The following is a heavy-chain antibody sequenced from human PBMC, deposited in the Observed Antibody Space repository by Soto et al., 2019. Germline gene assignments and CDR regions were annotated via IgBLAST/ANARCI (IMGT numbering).Heavy chain of an antibody. CDR3: ARDGVGGDKYYFDY. CDR1: GGSISSGDYY. D-gene: IGHD2-21*02. CDR2: IYYSGST. J-gene: IGHJ4*02. Sequence: SETLSLTCTVSGGSISSGDYYWSWIRQPPGKGLEWIGYIYYSGSTYYNPSLKSRVTISVDTSKNQFSLKLSSVTAADTAVYYCARDGVGGDKYYFDYWGQGTLVTVSS. V-gene: IGHV4-30-4*01.